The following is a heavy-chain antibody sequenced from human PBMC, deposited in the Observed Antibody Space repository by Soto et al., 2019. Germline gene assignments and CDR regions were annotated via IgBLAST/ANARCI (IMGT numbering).Heavy chain of an antibody. V-gene: IGHV4-4*02. J-gene: IGHJ4*02. D-gene: IGHD3-16*01. CDR1: GDSISRGNW. Sequence: QVQLQESGPGLVKPSGTLSLTCAVSGDSISRGNWWSWVRQSPAKGLEWIGEIQHTGRSNSNPSLKSRVIISVDNSKNEFSLTLTSVTAADTAVYYCATYLLITPRWGQGMLVTVSS. CDR2: IQHTGRS. CDR3: ATYLLITPR.